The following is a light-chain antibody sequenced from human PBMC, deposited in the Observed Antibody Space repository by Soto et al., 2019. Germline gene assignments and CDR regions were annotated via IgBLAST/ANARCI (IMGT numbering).Light chain of an antibody. CDR1: SSDVGNYNL. J-gene: IGLJ1*01. V-gene: IGLV2-23*02. CDR3: CSYAGSNYV. CDR2: EVS. Sequence: SALTQPSSVSGSPGQSITISRTGTSSDVGNYNLVSWYQHHPGKAPKLIIYEVSKRPSGVSNRFSGSKSGDTASLTISGLQAEDEADYYCCSYAGSNYVFGTGTKVTVL.